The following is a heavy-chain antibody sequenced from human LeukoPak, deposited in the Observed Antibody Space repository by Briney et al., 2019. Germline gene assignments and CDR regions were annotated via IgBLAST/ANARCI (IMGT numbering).Heavy chain of an antibody. CDR1: GFTFSSYD. CDR2: ISYDGSNE. J-gene: IGHJ4*02. CDR3: VKERYSSGWSDSFHY. Sequence: GGSLRLSCAASGFTFSSYDMHWVRQAPDKGLEWVAVISYDGSNEYYADSVKGRFTISRDNSKNTLYLQVNSLRAEDTAVYYCVKERYSSGWSDSFHYWGQGTLVTVSS. D-gene: IGHD6-19*01. V-gene: IGHV3-30*18.